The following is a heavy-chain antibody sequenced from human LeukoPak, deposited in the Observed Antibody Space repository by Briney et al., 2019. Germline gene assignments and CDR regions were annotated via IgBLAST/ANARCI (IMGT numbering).Heavy chain of an antibody. D-gene: IGHD6-13*01. J-gene: IGHJ4*02. Sequence: SVKVSCKASGGTFSSYAISWVRQAPGQGLEWMGGIIPIFGTANYAQKFQGRVMITADESTSTAYMELSSLRSEDTAVYYCARDSSSWPYYFDYWGQGTLVTVSS. CDR2: IIPIFGTA. CDR3: ARDSSSWPYYFDY. CDR1: GGTFSSYA. V-gene: IGHV1-69*13.